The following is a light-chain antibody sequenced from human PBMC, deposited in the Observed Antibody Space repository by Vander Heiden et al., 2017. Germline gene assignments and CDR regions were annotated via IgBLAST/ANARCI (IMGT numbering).Light chain of an antibody. Sequence: QPVLTQSSSASASLGSSVKLTCTLSGGHSSYVISWHQLQPGKAPRYLMKVEYDGTYKKGNGVPDRFSGSSSGADRYLTISNLQFEDEADYYCETWDSKGVFGEGTKLTVL. CDR2: VEYDGTY. CDR1: GGHSSYV. V-gene: IGLV4-60*02. J-gene: IGLJ3*02. CDR3: ETWDSKGV.